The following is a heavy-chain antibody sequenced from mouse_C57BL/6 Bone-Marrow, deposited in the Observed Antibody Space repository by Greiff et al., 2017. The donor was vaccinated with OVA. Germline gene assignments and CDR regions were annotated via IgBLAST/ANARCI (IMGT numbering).Heavy chain of an antibody. Sequence: QVLLKESGAELARPGASVKMSCKASGYTFTSYTMHWVKQRPGQGLEWIGYINPSSGYTKYNQKFKDKATLTADKSSSTAYMQLSSLTSEDSAVYYCARESFYGSSYDWYFDVWGTGTTVTVSS. CDR3: ARESFYGSSYDWYFDV. V-gene: IGHV1-4*01. CDR1: GYTFTSYT. J-gene: IGHJ1*03. CDR2: INPSSGYT. D-gene: IGHD1-1*01.